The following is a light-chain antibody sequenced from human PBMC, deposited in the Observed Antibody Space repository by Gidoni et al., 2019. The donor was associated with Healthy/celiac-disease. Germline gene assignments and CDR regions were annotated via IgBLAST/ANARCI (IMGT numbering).Light chain of an antibody. V-gene: IGKV1-17*01. CDR1: QGVRND. CDR2: AAS. Sequence: DIQMTQSPSSLSAPVGDRVTITCRASQGVRNDVSWYQQIPGRAPKRLIYAASTLHSGVPSRFSGSGFGTEFTLTISRLQPEDFAIYYCLQHNTYPPYTFGQGTKLEIK. J-gene: IGKJ2*01. CDR3: LQHNTYPPYT.